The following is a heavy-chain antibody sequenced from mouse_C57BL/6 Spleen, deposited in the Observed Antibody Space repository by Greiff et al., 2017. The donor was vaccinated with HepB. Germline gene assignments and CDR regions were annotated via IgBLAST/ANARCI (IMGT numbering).Heavy chain of an antibody. V-gene: IGHV5-15*01. CDR1: GSTFSDYG. CDR3: ARPYDGFYWYFDV. CDR2: ISNLAYSI. Sequence: EVQGVESGGGLVQPGGSLKLSCAASGSTFSDYGMAWVRQAPRKGPEWVAFISNLAYSIYYADTVTGRFTISRENAKNTLYLEMSSLRSEDTAMYYCARPYDGFYWYFDVWGTGTTVTVSS. J-gene: IGHJ1*03. D-gene: IGHD2-3*01.